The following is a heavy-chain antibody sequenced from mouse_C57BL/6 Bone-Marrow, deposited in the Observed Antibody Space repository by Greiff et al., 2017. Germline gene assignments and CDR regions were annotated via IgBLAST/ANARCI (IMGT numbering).Heavy chain of an antibody. CDR3: ARACSSPWFAY. CDR2: IDPEGGET. V-gene: IGHV14-2*01. J-gene: IGHJ3*01. CDR1: GFNIKDYY. Sequence: VQLQQSGAELVKPGASVKLSCTASGFNIKDYYMHWVKQRTEQGLEWIGRIDPEGGETKYAPKFQGKATITADTSYYTAYLQLNSLTSEDTAVDYCARACSSPWFAYWGQGTLVTVSA. D-gene: IGHD1-1*01.